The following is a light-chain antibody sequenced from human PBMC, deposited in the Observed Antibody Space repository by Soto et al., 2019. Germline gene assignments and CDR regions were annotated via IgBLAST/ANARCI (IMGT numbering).Light chain of an antibody. CDR1: SSDVGGYNY. J-gene: IGLJ2*01. Sequence: QSALTQPPSASGSPGQSVTISCTGSSSDVGGYNYVSWYQQHPGKAPKLMIYEVSKRPSGVPDRLAGAKSGNSASLTVSGVQAEDEADYYCSSYGGSNTVVFGGGTKLTVL. CDR2: EVS. V-gene: IGLV2-8*01. CDR3: SSYGGSNTVV.